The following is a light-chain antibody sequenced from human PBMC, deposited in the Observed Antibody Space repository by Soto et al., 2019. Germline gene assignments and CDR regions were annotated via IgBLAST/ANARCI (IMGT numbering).Light chain of an antibody. CDR2: AAS. J-gene: IGKJ4*01. CDR3: QQLNSYPLT. Sequence: DIQLTQSPSFLSASVGDRVTITCRASQGISSYLAWYQQKPGKAPKLLIYAASSLQSGVPSRFSGSGSGTEFNLTISSLQPEDFATYYCQQLNSYPLTFGGGTQGEIK. V-gene: IGKV1-9*01. CDR1: QGISSY.